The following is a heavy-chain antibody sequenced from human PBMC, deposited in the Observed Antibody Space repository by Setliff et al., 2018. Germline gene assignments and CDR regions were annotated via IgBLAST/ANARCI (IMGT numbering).Heavy chain of an antibody. D-gene: IGHD6-19*01. Sequence: SETLSLTCAVSGYSITSGYYWGWIRQPPGKGLEWIGSVYRGGTTYYNPSLKSRLTISVDTSSNQFSLKLSSVTAADTAVFYCTRTLAGGWSPKYSDHWGQGTLVTVSS. CDR3: TRTLAGGWSPKYSDH. V-gene: IGHV4-38-2*01. CDR2: VYRGGTT. J-gene: IGHJ4*02. CDR1: GYSITSGYY.